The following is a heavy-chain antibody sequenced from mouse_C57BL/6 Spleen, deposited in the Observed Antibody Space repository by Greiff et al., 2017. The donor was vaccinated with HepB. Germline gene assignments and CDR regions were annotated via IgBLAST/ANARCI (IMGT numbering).Heavy chain of an antibody. V-gene: IGHV5-16*01. Sequence: VQLKESEGGLVQPGSSMKLSCTASGFTFSDYYMAWVRQVPEKGLEWVANINYDGSSTYYLDSLKSRFIISRDNAKNILYLQMSGLKSEDTATYYCARGYYYGSSYSMDYWGQGTSVTVSS. CDR1: GFTFSDYY. CDR2: INYDGSST. CDR3: ARGYYYGSSYSMDY. D-gene: IGHD1-1*01. J-gene: IGHJ4*01.